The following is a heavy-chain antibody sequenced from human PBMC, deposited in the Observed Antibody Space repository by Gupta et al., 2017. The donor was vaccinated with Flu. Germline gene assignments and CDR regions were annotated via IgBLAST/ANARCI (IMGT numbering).Heavy chain of an antibody. CDR1: GYTFTTYD. CDR2: VNPNSGNT. J-gene: IGHJ6*03. CDR3: ARRVITDRYYYLDV. V-gene: IGHV1-8*01. D-gene: IGHD3-22*01. Sequence: QVQLAQSGAEVRKPGASVKVSCKASGYTFTTYDINWVRQATGQGPEWMGWVNPNSGNTGYAQRFQGRVTMTRNTSITTAYMELSSLRSEDTATYYCARRVITDRYYYLDVWGKGTTVTVSS.